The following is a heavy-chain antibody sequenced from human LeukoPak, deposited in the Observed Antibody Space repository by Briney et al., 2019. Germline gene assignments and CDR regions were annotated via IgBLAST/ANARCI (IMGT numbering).Heavy chain of an antibody. CDR2: ISSSSSYI. V-gene: IGHV3-21*01. J-gene: IGHJ4*02. D-gene: IGHD6-13*01. CDR1: GFTFSSYS. CDR3: ARGSTVKPYSSSWYDLNDFDY. Sequence: PGGSLRLSCAASGFTFSSYSMNWVRQAPGKGLEWVSSISSSSSYIYYADSVKGRFTISRDNAKNSLYLQMNSLRAEDTAVYYCARGSTVKPYSSSWYDLNDFDYWGQGTLVTLSS.